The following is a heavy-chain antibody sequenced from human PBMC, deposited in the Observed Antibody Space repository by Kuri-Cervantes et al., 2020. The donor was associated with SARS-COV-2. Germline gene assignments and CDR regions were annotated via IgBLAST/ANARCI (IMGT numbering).Heavy chain of an antibody. CDR2: ISITSGAI. CDR3: ARDGGHGGQFDY. CDR1: GFTLGSYH. Sequence: GESLKISCTVSGFTLGSYHMSWVRQAPGKGPEWISYISITSGAIYYTDSVKGRFTISRDNAKNSLYLQLNSLRANDTAVYYCARDGGHGGQFDYWGQGTQVTVSS. D-gene: IGHD4-23*01. V-gene: IGHV3-48*01. J-gene: IGHJ4*02.